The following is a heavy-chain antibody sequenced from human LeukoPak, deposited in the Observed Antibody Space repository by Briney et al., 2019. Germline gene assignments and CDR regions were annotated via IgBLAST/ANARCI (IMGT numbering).Heavy chain of an antibody. CDR3: ARGSPWELLTDYGMDV. CDR2: IYYSGST. V-gene: IGHV4-59*01. Sequence: PSETLSLTCTVSGGSISSYYWSWIRQPPGKGLEWIGYIYYSGSTNYNPSLKSRVTISVDTSKNQFSLKLSSVTAADTAVYYCARGSPWELLTDYGMDVWGQGTTVTVSS. J-gene: IGHJ6*02. D-gene: IGHD1-26*01. CDR1: GGSISSYY.